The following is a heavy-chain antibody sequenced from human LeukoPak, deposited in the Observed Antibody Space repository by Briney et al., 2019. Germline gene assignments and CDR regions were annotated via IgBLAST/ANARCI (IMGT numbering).Heavy chain of an antibody. CDR1: GFTFSSYW. Sequence: GGSLRLSCAASGFTFSSYWMSWVRQAPGKGLEWVANIKQDGSEKYYVDSVKGRFTISRDNAKNPLYLQMNSLRAEDTAVYYCAEDSVSSSWYGGYYFDYWGQGTLVTVSS. D-gene: IGHD6-13*01. J-gene: IGHJ4*02. CDR2: IKQDGSEK. CDR3: AEDSVSSSWYGGYYFDY. V-gene: IGHV3-7*01.